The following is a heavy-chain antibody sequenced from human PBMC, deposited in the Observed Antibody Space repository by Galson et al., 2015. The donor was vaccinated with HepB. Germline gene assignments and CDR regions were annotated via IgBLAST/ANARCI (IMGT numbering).Heavy chain of an antibody. V-gene: IGHV3-23*01. CDR3: ASGYQVLLIDH. D-gene: IGHD2/OR15-2a*01. CDR1: GFTFTSYG. CDR2: ISRGGDTS. J-gene: IGHJ4*02. Sequence: SLRLSCAACGFTFTSYGMSWVRQAPGKGLECVSAISRGGDTSDYADSVKGRFTISRDNSKNTLYLQMNSLRAEDTAVYYCASGYQVLLIDHWGQGTLVTVSS.